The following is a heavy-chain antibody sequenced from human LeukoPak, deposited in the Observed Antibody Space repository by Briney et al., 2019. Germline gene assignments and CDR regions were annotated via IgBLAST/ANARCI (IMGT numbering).Heavy chain of an antibody. CDR1: GDSVSSNSAA. CDR3: PGAPRYFDWLLST. J-gene: IGHJ5*02. V-gene: IGHV6-1*01. CDR2: TYYRSKWSN. Sequence: SQTLSLTCAISGDSVSSNSAAWNWIRQSPSRGLEWLGRTYYRSKWSNDYAVSVKSRITINPDTSKNQFSLQLNSLTPGDTAVYYCPGAPRYFDWLLSTWGQGTLVTVSS. D-gene: IGHD3-9*01.